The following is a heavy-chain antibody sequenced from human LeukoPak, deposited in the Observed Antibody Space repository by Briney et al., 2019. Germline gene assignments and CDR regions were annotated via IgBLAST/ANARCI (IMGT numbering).Heavy chain of an antibody. CDR2: ISGSGGNT. CDR3: AKGLYSSSYPYYFDY. Sequence: GGSLRLSCAASGFTFSSYAMSWVRQAPGEGLEWVSAISGSGGNTYYTDSVKGRFTISRDNPKNTLYLQMNSLRPEDTAVYYCAKGLYSSSYPYYFDYWGQGTLVTVSS. CDR1: GFTFSSYA. J-gene: IGHJ4*02. V-gene: IGHV3-23*01. D-gene: IGHD3-22*01.